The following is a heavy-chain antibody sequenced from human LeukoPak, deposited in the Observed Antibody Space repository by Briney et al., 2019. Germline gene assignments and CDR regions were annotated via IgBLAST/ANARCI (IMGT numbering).Heavy chain of an antibody. D-gene: IGHD3-3*01. V-gene: IGHV3-23*01. CDR3: AKDLGVFWSGYYTGWFDP. CDR2: SGGST. Sequence: SGGSTYYADSVKGRFTISRDNSKNTLYLQMNSLRAEDTAVYYCAKDLGVFWSGYYTGWFDPWGQGTLVTVSS. J-gene: IGHJ5*02.